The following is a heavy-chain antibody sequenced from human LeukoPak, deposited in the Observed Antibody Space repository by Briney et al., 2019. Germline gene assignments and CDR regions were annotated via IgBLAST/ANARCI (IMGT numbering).Heavy chain of an antibody. Sequence: TGGSLRLSCAASGFTFSSYAMHWVRQAPGKGLEWVAVVSYDGSNKYYADSVKGRFTISGDNSKNTLYLQMNSLRAEDTAVYYCARDSDCSGGSCYFGTFDYWGQGTLVTVSS. J-gene: IGHJ4*02. CDR3: ARDSDCSGGSCYFGTFDY. CDR2: VSYDGSNK. CDR1: GFTFSSYA. D-gene: IGHD2-15*01. V-gene: IGHV3-30*04.